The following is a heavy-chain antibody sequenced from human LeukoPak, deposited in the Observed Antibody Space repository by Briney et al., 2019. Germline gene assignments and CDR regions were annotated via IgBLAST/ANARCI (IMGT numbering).Heavy chain of an antibody. CDR3: ASRVYCSRGSCSDD. CDR1: GYNFATYW. Sequence: GESLKISCAASGYNFATYWIGWVRQIPGKGLEWMGVIYHGDSDTRYSPSFQDQVTISADETVSTAYLQWRSLKGSDSAMFYCASRVYCSRGSCSDDWGQGALVTVSS. J-gene: IGHJ4*02. V-gene: IGHV5-51*01. D-gene: IGHD2-15*01. CDR2: IYHGDSDT.